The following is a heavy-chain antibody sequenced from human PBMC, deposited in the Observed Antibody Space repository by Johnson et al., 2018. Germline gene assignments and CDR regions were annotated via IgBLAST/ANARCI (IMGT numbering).Heavy chain of an antibody. CDR2: IYSGGST. Sequence: VQLVQSGGGLVQPGGSLRLSCAASGFTVSSNYMSWVRQAPGKGLEWVSVIYSGGSTYYADSVQGRFTISRENVEKSLYLQMNSLRVEDTAVYYCARRSGTWRGSSYYYHMDLWGKGTTVTVSS. J-gene: IGHJ6*03. CDR1: GFTVSSNY. D-gene: IGHD3-3*01. V-gene: IGHV3-66*04. CDR3: ARRSGTWRGSSYYYHMDL.